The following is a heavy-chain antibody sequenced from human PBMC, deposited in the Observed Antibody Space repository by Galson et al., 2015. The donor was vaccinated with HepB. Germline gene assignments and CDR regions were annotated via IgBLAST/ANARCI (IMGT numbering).Heavy chain of an antibody. J-gene: IGHJ4*02. CDR2: IIPILGIA. D-gene: IGHD3-22*01. Sequence: SVKVSCKASGGTFSSYTISWVRQAPGQGLEWMGRIIPILGIANYAQKFQGRVTITADKSTSTAYMELSSLRSEDTAVYYCARDGDSSGYYFDYWGQGTLVTVSS. CDR1: GGTFSSYT. V-gene: IGHV1-69*04. CDR3: ARDGDSSGYYFDY.